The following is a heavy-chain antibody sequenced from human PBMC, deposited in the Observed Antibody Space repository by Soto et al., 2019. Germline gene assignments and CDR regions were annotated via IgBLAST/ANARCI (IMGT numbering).Heavy chain of an antibody. D-gene: IGHD5-12*01. V-gene: IGHV4-4*02. Sequence: QVQLQESGPGLVKPSGTLSLTCAVSGGSISSSNWWSWVRQPPGKGLEWIGEIYHSGSTNYNPSLKSRVTISVDKSQYQFSMKLSSVTAADTAVYYCVRDLSGLRARRDGSNSLGYWGQGTLVTVSS. J-gene: IGHJ4*02. CDR2: IYHSGST. CDR1: GGSISSSNW. CDR3: VRDLSGLRARRDGSNSLGY.